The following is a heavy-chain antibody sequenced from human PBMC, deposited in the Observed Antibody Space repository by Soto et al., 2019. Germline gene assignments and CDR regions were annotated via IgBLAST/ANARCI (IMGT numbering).Heavy chain of an antibody. CDR1: GFTFSAFA. D-gene: IGHD2-21*01. J-gene: IGHJ4*02. CDR3: VKSGCVDGIGDYFDY. CDR2: ISGSGGRT. Sequence: EVQLVESGGGLVQPGGSLRLSCAASGFTFSAFAMYWVRQAPGKGLEWVSTISGSGGRTYNGDSVKGRFTFSRDNFANNLNLQRNSLKADDTAVYYCVKSGCVDGIGDYFDYWGQGTLVTVSS. V-gene: IGHV3-23*04.